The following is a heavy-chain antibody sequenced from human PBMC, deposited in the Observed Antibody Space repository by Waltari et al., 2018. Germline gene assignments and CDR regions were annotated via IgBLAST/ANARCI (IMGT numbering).Heavy chain of an antibody. J-gene: IGHJ4*02. D-gene: IGHD1-26*01. V-gene: IGHV1-69*13. CDR1: GGTFSSYA. CDR3: TTDRYSGSYFFRHGINY. CDR2: IIPIFGTA. Sequence: QVQLVQSGAEVKKPGSSVKVSCKASGGTFSSYAISWVRQAPGQGLEWMGGIIPIFGTANYAQKFQGRVTITADESTSTAYMELSSLRSEDTAVYYCTTDRYSGSYFFRHGINYWGQGTLVTVSS.